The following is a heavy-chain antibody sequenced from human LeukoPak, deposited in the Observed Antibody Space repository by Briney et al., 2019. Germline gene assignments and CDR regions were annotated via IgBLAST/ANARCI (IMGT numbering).Heavy chain of an antibody. Sequence: PGGSLRLSCAASGFTFSSYEMNWVRQAPGKGLERVSYISSSGSTIYYADSVKGRFTISRDNAKNSLYLQMNSLRAEDTAVYYYARAMDTDYYYGMDVWGQGTTVTVSS. CDR1: GFTFSSYE. CDR3: ARAMDTDYYYGMDV. CDR2: ISSSGSTI. V-gene: IGHV3-48*03. J-gene: IGHJ6*02. D-gene: IGHD5-18*01.